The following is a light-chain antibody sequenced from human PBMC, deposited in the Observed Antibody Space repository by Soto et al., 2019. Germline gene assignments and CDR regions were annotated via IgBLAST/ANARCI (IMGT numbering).Light chain of an antibody. V-gene: IGLV2-14*03. Sequence: QAVLTQPASVSGSPGQSIAISCTGTGSDVGAYDSVCWYQQHPGKAPKLTIFGVSNRPSGVSNRFSGHKSGNTASLTISGLQAEDEADYYCSSYTSDSSYVFGTGTKLTVL. CDR2: GVS. CDR3: SSYTSDSSYV. CDR1: GSDVGAYDS. J-gene: IGLJ1*01.